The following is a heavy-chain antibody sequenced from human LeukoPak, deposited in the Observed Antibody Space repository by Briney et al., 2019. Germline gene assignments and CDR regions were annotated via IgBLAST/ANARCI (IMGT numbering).Heavy chain of an antibody. CDR1: GYTFTSYD. J-gene: IGHJ4*02. CDR2: MNPNSGNT. V-gene: IGHV1-8*01. D-gene: IGHD2-2*01. CDR3: ARVDCSSTSCYDGY. Sequence: ASVKVSCKASGYTFTSYDINWVRQATGRGLEWMGWMNPNSGNTGYAQKFQGRVTMTRNTSISTAYMELSSLRSGDTAVYYCARVDCSSTSCYDGYWGQGTLVTVSS.